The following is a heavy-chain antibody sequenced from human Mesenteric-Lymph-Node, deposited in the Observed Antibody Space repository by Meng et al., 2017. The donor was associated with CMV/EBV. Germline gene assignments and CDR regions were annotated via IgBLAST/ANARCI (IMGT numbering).Heavy chain of an antibody. D-gene: IGHD3-16*01. CDR2: IYYSGST. CDR3: ARDGPYAGDAFDI. V-gene: IGHV4-59*01. Sequence: GSLRLSCTVSGDSIHGFYWSWIRQPPGRGVEWIGHIYYSGSTNYNPSLKSRVTISVDTSKNQFSLKLSSVTAADTAVYYCARDGPYAGDAFDIWGQGTMVTVSS. CDR1: GDSIHGFY. J-gene: IGHJ3*02.